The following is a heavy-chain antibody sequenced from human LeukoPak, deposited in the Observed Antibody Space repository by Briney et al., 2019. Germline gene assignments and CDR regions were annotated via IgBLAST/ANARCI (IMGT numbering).Heavy chain of an antibody. CDR2: ISSSSSYI. J-gene: IGHJ1*01. CDR3: ARAVVVTALVVGFQH. CDR1: GFIFDDDG. Sequence: GGSLRLSCAASGFIFDDDGMSWVRQAPGKGLEWVSSISSSSSYIYYADSVKGRFTISRDNAKNSLYLQMNSLRAEDTAVYYCARAVVVTALVVGFQHWGQGTLVTVSS. D-gene: IGHD2-21*02. V-gene: IGHV3-21*01.